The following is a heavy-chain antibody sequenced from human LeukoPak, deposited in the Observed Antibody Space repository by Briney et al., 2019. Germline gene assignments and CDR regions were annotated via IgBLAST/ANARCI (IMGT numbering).Heavy chain of an antibody. CDR1: GFTFSSYG. CDR2: IRDSGSST. CDR3: AKYGPQDSGSSHFDY. J-gene: IGHJ4*02. Sequence: TGRSLRLSCAASGFTFSSYGMSWVRQAPGKGLEWVSAIRDSGSSTHYADSVKGRFTTSRDNSKNTLFLQMNSLRAEDTAIYYCAKYGPQDSGSSHFDYWGQGALVTVSS. D-gene: IGHD1-26*01. V-gene: IGHV3-23*01.